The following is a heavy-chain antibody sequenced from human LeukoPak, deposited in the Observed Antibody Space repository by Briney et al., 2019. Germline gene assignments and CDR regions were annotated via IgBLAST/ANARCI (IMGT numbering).Heavy chain of an antibody. V-gene: IGHV3-48*04. CDR2: ISSSGSTI. J-gene: IGHJ4*02. D-gene: IGHD2-2*02. Sequence: GGSLRFYCAASGFTFSSYAMSWVRQAPGMGLEWVSYISSSGSTIYYADSVKGRFTISRDNAKNSLYLQMNSLRAEDTAVYYCATHLGYCSSTSCYIIRGIFDYWGQGTLVTVSS. CDR3: ATHLGYCSSTSCYIIRGIFDY. CDR1: GFTFSSYA.